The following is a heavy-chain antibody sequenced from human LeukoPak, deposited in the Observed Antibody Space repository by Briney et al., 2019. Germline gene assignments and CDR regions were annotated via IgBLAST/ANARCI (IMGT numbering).Heavy chain of an antibody. CDR1: GGSISSYY. CDR3: ARLRGVVSDDFWSGYYSRYYYYGMDV. CDR2: IYYSGST. V-gene: IGHV4-59*08. Sequence: SETLSLTCTVSGGSISSYYWSWIRQPPGKGLEWIGYIYYSGSTNYNPSLKSRVTISVDTSKNQFSLKLSSVTAADTAVYYCARLRGVVSDDFWSGYYSRYYYYGMDVWGQGTTVTVSS. J-gene: IGHJ6*02. D-gene: IGHD3-3*01.